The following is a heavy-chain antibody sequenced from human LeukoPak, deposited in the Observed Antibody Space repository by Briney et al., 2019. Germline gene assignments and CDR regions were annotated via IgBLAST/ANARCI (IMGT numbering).Heavy chain of an antibody. CDR2: IDWDDDK. CDR1: GFSLRTRGMC. V-gene: IGHV2-70*11. Sequence: SGPTLVNPTQTLTLTCTFSGFSLRTRGMCVNWIRQPPGKALEWLPRIDWDDDKYYSTSLKTRLTISKDTSKNQVVLTMTNMDPVDTATYYCARSPSALGCSGGSCYSIFGHRGQGTRVTVSS. D-gene: IGHD2-15*01. J-gene: IGHJ4*02. CDR3: ARSPSALGCSGGSCYSIFGH.